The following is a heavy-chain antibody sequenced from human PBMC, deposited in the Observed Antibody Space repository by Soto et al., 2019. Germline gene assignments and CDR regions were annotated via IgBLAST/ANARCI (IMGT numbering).Heavy chain of an antibody. D-gene: IGHD2-21*02. V-gene: IGHV3-7*04. CDR2: IKQDGSEK. CDR3: VRGGWTVEY. Sequence: EVQLVESGGGLVQPGGSLRLSCAVSGFTFSSYGMSWVRQAPGKGLEWLANIKQDGSEKNYVDSVKGRFTISRDNAKNSLYLQMSGLRAEDTAVCYCVRGGWTVEYWGQGTLVIVSS. CDR1: GFTFSSYG. J-gene: IGHJ4*02.